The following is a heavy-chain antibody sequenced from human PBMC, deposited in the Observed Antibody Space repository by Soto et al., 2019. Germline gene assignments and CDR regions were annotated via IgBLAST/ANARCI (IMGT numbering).Heavy chain of an antibody. CDR1: GSTIDDYA. V-gene: IGHV3-9*01. Sequence: EVQVVESGGGLVQPGGSLTLSCVVSGSTIDDYAIHWVRQVPGKGLEWVSGIFWVGGGTGYADSVKGRFTISRDRAKNPLSLQMNSLRAEDTAVYYCARSTPIVVVVAATPGWFDPLGQGTLVTVSS. J-gene: IGHJ5*02. CDR3: ARSTPIVVVVAATPGWFDP. CDR2: IFWVGGGT. D-gene: IGHD2-15*01.